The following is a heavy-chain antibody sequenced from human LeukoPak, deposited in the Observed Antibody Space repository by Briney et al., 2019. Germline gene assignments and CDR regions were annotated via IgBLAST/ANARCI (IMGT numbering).Heavy chain of an antibody. Sequence: ASVKVSCKASGYTFTSYYMHWVRQAPGQGLEWMGIINPSGGSTSYAQKFQGRVTMTRDTSTSTVYMELSSLRSEDTAVYYCARVAVCTSCYTEHFDYWGQGTLVTVSS. V-gene: IGHV1-46*01. CDR3: ARVAVCTSCYTEHFDY. CDR2: INPSGGST. CDR1: GYTFTSYY. D-gene: IGHD2-2*02. J-gene: IGHJ4*02.